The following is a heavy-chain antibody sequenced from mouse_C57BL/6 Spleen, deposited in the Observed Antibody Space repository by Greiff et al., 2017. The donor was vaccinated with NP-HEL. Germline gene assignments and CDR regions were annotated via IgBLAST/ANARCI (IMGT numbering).Heavy chain of an antibody. Sequence: EVQGVESGGDLVKPGGSLKLSCAASGFTFSSYGMSWVRQTPDKRLEWVATISSGGSYTYYPDSVKGRFTISRDNAKNTLYLQMSSLKSEDTAMYYCAMMVDYWGQGTSVTVSS. CDR2: ISSGGSYT. D-gene: IGHD2-3*01. CDR1: GFTFSSYG. V-gene: IGHV5-6*01. CDR3: AMMVDY. J-gene: IGHJ4*01.